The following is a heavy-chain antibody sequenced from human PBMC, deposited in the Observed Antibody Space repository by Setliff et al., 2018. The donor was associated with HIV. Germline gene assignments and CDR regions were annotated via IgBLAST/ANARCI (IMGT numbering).Heavy chain of an antibody. J-gene: IGHJ6*03. D-gene: IGHD3-22*01. CDR2: IIPIFGTA. Sequence: SVKVSCKASGGTFSSYAISWVRQAPGQGLEWMGGIIPIFGTANYAQKFQGRVTITRDMSTSTAYMELSSLRSEDTAVYYCAADRGDYFELDYPYYHYMDVWGKGTTVTVSS. V-gene: IGHV1-69*05. CDR1: GGTFSSYA. CDR3: AADRGDYFELDYPYYHYMDV.